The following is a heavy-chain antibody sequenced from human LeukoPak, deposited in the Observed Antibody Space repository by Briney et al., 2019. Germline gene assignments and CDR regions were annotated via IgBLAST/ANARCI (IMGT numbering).Heavy chain of an antibody. D-gene: IGHD6-6*01. V-gene: IGHV3-23*01. Sequence: GGSLRLSCAPSGFTFNTYAMTWVRQAPGKGLEWVLAISGSGGSTYYADSVKGRFTISRNNSKNTLYLQMNSLRAEDTAVYYCAKDRIAARTFDPWGQGTLVTVSS. CDR2: ISGSGGST. J-gene: IGHJ5*02. CDR3: AKDRIAARTFDP. CDR1: GFTFNTYA.